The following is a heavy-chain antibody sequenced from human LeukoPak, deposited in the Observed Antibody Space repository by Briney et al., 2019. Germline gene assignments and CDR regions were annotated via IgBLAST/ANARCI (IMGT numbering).Heavy chain of an antibody. CDR3: ATYSSSNGREFQY. CDR1: GFTFSNYW. CDR2: IQQHGSET. V-gene: IGHV3-7*01. Sequence: GGSLRLSCEGSGFTFSNYWMSWVRQAPGKGLEWVANIQQHGSETYYGDSVKGRFTISRDNAKNSLYLQMNSLRAEDTAVYYCATYSSSNGREFQYWGQGTLVTVSS. D-gene: IGHD2-2*01. J-gene: IGHJ1*01.